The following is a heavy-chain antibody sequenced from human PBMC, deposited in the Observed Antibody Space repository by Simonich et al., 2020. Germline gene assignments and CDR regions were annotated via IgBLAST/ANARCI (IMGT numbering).Heavy chain of an antibody. D-gene: IGHD2-21*02. V-gene: IGHV3-30*07. J-gene: IGHJ4*02. CDR3: ARDGERYCGGDCYSYFDY. CDR2: IDNKESNK. CDR1: GFTFSSYA. Sequence: QVQLVESGGGVVQPGRSMRLSCAAYGFTFSSYAMHWVRKAQGKGQEWVAFIDNKESNKYYANTVNGRLTFSRDNTKNTLFLQMNSLRAEDTAVYYCARDGERYCGGDCYSYFDYWGQGTLVTVSS.